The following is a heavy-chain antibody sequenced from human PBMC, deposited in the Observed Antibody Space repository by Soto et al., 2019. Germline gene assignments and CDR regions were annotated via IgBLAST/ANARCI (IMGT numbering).Heavy chain of an antibody. D-gene: IGHD1-20*01. J-gene: IGHJ6*02. CDR2: IYYSGST. Sequence: PSETLSLTCTVSGGSVSSGSYYWSWIRQPPGKGLEWIEYIYYSGSTNYNPSLKSRVTISVDTSKNQFSLKLSSVTAADTAVYYCARDFRYNWNDDYYGMDVWGQGTTVTVSS. V-gene: IGHV4-61*01. CDR1: GGSVSSGSYY. CDR3: ARDFRYNWNDDYYGMDV.